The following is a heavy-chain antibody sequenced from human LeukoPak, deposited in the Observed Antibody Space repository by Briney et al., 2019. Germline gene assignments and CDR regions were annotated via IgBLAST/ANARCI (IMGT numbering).Heavy chain of an antibody. J-gene: IGHJ3*02. CDR2: IYHSGST. CDR3: ARRWYQYDAFDI. V-gene: IGHV4-38-2*02. D-gene: IGHD2-15*01. CDR1: GYSISSGYY. Sequence: KPSETLSLTCTVSGYSISSGYYWGWIRQPPGKGLEWIGSIYHSGSTYYNPSLKSRVTISVDTSKNQFSLKLSSVTAADTAVYYCARRWYQYDAFDIWGQGTMVTVSS.